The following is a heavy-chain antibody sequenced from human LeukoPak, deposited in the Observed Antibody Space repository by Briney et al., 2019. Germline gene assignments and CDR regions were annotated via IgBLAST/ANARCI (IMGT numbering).Heavy chain of an antibody. D-gene: IGHD2-21*02. J-gene: IGHJ4*02. CDR2: INPNRGGP. V-gene: IGHV1-2*06. Sequence: EWMGRINPNRGGPNYAQKFQRRVTMTRDTSISTAYMELSRLRSDDTAVYYCARGRTAINDYWGQGTLVTVSS. CDR3: ARGRTAINDY.